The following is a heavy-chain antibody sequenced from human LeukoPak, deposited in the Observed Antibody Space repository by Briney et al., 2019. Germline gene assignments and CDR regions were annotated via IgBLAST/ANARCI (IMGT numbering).Heavy chain of an antibody. V-gene: IGHV1-2*02. D-gene: IGHD1-14*01. CDR3: ARVKNPHYYYYMDV. CDR2: INPNSGVT. CDR1: GYTFTGYY. J-gene: IGHJ6*03. Sequence: ASVKVSCKASGYTFTGYYMHWVRQAPGQGLEWMGWINPNSGVTNYAQKFQGRVTMTRDTSISTAYMELSRLRSDDTAVYYCARVKNPHYYYYMDVWGKGTTVTISS.